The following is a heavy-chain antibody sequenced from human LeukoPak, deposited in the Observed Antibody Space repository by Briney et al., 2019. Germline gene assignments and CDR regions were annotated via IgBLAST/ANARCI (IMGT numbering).Heavy chain of an antibody. CDR3: ARDPGYSYGPYYYYYYGMDV. V-gene: IGHV4-61*01. J-gene: IGHJ6*02. D-gene: IGHD5-18*01. CDR1: DGSVSSGSYY. Sequence: SETLSLTCTVSDGSVSSGSYYWSWIRQPPGKGLEWIGYMYYSGSTNFNPSLKSRVTISVDTSKNQFSLKLSSVTAADTAVYYCARDPGYSYGPYYYYYYGMDVWGQGTTVTVSS. CDR2: MYYSGST.